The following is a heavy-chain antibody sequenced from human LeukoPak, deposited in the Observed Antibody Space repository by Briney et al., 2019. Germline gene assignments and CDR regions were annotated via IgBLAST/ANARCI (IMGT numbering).Heavy chain of an antibody. D-gene: IGHD3-10*01. CDR3: ARVYGSGPFDP. Sequence: PSETLSLTCTVSGDSISSYYWNWIRQPPGKGLEWIGYIYYSGSTDYNPSLKSRVTISVDTSKNQFSLKLSSVTAADTAVYYCARVYGSGPFDPWGQGTLVTVSS. CDR2: IYYSGST. V-gene: IGHV4-59*01. CDR1: GDSISSYY. J-gene: IGHJ5*02.